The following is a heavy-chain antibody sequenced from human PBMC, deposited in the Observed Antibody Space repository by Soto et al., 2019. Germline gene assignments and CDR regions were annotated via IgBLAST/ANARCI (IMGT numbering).Heavy chain of an antibody. D-gene: IGHD2-21*02. CDR1: GGSISSGGYY. V-gene: IGHV4-31*03. CDR3: ARDRSAVVTPSSYYYGMDV. Sequence: PSETLSLTCTVSGGSISSGGYYWSWIRQHPGKGLEWIGYIYYSGSTYYNPSLKSRVTISVDTSKNQFSLKLSSVTAADTAVYYCARDRSAVVTPSSYYYGMDVWGQGTTVTVSS. J-gene: IGHJ6*02. CDR2: IYYSGST.